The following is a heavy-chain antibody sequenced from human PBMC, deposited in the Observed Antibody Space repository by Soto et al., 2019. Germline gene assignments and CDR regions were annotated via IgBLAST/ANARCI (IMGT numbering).Heavy chain of an antibody. J-gene: IGHJ4*02. CDR2: ISAGGDST. CDR3: AKHYDRTFDY. D-gene: IGHD3-3*01. V-gene: IGHV3-23*01. Sequence: EVQLLESGGGLVQPWGSLRLSCAASGLTFGIYAMSWVRQAPGKGLEWVSSISAGGDSTYYTDSVKGRFTISRDNSKKTLYLQMNSLRAEDTAVYYCAKHYDRTFDYWGQGTLVTVSS. CDR1: GLTFGIYA.